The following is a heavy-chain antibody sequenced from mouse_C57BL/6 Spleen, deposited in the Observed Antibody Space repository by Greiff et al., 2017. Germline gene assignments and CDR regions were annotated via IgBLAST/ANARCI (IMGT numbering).Heavy chain of an antibody. Sequence: EVQLLQPGAGLVKPGGSLKFSCEASGFTFTSYSLSWVRQTPEQRLEWVANISDGGGCTYYPDNVKGRFTISIDNANNNPYLQMSHLKSEDTAVYYCARDGGLGDYFDYWGQGTTLTVSS. CDR3: ARDGGLGDYFDY. D-gene: IGHD4-1*01. CDR1: GFTFTSYS. J-gene: IGHJ2*01. CDR2: ISDGGGCT. V-gene: IGHV5-4*01.